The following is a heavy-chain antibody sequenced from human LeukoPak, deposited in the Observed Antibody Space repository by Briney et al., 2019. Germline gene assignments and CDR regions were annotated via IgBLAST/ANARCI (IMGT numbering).Heavy chain of an antibody. CDR1: GGTFSSYA. CDR3: ARERQQLVDNDNWFDP. V-gene: IGHV1-69*04. CDR2: IIPILGIA. D-gene: IGHD6-13*01. J-gene: IGHJ5*02. Sequence: SVKVSCRASGGTFSSYAISWVRQAPGQGLEWMGRIIPILGIANYAQKFQGRVTITADKSTSTAYMELSSLRSEDTAVYYCARERQQLVDNDNWFDPWGQGTLVTVSS.